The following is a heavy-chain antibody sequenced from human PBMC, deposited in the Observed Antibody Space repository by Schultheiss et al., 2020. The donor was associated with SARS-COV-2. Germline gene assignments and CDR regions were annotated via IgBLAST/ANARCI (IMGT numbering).Heavy chain of an antibody. CDR2: INPNSGGT. Sequence: ASVKVSCKASGYTFTGYYMHWVRQAPGQGLEWMGWINPNSGGTNYAQKLQGRVTMTTDTSTSTAYMELRSLRSEDTAVYYCARGRAAARGGRYYYYMDVWGKGTTVTVSS. CDR1: GYTFTGYY. CDR3: ARGRAAARGGRYYYYMDV. V-gene: IGHV1-2*02. D-gene: IGHD6-13*01. J-gene: IGHJ6*03.